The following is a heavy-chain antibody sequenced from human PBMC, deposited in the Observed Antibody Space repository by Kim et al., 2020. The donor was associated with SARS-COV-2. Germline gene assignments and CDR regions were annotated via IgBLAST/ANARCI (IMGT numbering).Heavy chain of an antibody. CDR1: GGSISSSSYY. V-gene: IGHV4-39*01. CDR3: ARSIGDRGVIIPTPWWFDP. Sequence: SETLSLTCTVSGGSISSSSYYWGWIRQPPGKGLEWIGSIYYSGSTYYNPSLKSRVTISVDTSKNQFSLKLSSVTAADTAVYYCARSIGDRGVIIPTPWWFDPWGQGTLVTVSS. J-gene: IGHJ5*02. CDR2: IYYSGST. D-gene: IGHD3-10*01.